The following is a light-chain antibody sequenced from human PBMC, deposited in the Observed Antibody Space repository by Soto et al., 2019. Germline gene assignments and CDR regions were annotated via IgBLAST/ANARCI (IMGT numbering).Light chain of an antibody. CDR1: QDISTY. J-gene: IGKJ1*01. Sequence: DIQMSQSPSSLSASVGDRVTISCRASQDISTYLAWYQQKPGKVPQILISAASTLHSGVPSRFSGSGSGTEFTLTISSLQPEDVATYYCQKYNSSPWTFGQGTKVDIK. V-gene: IGKV1-27*01. CDR3: QKYNSSPWT. CDR2: AAS.